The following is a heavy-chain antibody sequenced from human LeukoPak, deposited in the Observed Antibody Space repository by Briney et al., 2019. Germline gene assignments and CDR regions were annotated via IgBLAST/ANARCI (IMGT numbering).Heavy chain of an antibody. V-gene: IGHV4-34*01. D-gene: IGHD6-6*01. J-gene: IGHJ4*02. Sequence: SETLSLTCAFYGGSFSDYYWSWMRQPPGKGLEWIGEINHSGSTNHNPSLKSRVTISVDTSKNQFSLKLSSVTAADTAVYYCAGSIAARLDYWGQGTLVTVPS. CDR1: GGSFSDYY. CDR3: AGSIAARLDY. CDR2: INHSGST.